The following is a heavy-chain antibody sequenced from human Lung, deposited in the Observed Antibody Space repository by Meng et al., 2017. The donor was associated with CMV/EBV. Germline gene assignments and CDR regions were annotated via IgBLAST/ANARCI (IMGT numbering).Heavy chain of an antibody. D-gene: IGHD1-7*01. J-gene: IGHJ5*01. CDR2: IDGTGRT. CDR1: GGSFSGSY. CDR3: ARLTGTVYVHWFDS. V-gene: IGHV4-34*01. Sequence: ESLKISCAVYGGSFSGSYWHWIRQPPGMGLEWIGEIDGTGRTKYSPSLNSRVTILLDTSKKQFSLELSSVTAADTAVYYCARLTGTVYVHWFDSWGQGTLVTVFS.